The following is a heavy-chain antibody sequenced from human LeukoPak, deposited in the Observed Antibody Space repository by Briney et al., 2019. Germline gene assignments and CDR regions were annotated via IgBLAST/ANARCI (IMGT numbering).Heavy chain of an antibody. V-gene: IGHV4-61*08. D-gene: IGHD1-26*01. CDR2: IHYSGST. CDR1: GGSISSGDYY. J-gene: IGHJ6*03. CDR3: ARGNEGATTYYYYYMDV. Sequence: SETLSLTCTVSGGSISSGDYYWSWIRQPPGKGLEWIGYIHYSGSTNYNSSLKSRVTISVDTSKNQFSLKLSSVTAADTAVYYCARGNEGATTYYYYYMDVWGKGTTVTVSS.